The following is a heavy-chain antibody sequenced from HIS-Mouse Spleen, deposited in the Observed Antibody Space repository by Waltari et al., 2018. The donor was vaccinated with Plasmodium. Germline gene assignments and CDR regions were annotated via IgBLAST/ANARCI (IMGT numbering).Heavy chain of an antibody. J-gene: IGHJ2*01. CDR1: GFTCSSYW. CDR3: ASSWYWYFDL. D-gene: IGHD6-13*01. V-gene: IGHV3-7*01. CDR2: IKQDGSEK. Sequence: EVQLVESGGGLVQPGGSLRLSWAASGFTCSSYWMGWVRQAPGKGLEWVANIKQDGSEKYYVDSVKGRFTISRDNTKNSLYLQMNSLRAEDTAVYYCASSWYWYFDLWGRGTLVTVSS.